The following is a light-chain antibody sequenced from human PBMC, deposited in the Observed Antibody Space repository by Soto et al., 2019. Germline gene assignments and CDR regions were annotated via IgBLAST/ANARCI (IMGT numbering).Light chain of an antibody. CDR3: SSYTSISTLV. V-gene: IGLV2-14*01. J-gene: IGLJ1*01. CDR2: EVS. CDR1: TSDVGGHNF. Sequence: QSVLTQPASVSGSLGQSITISCTGTTSDVGGHNFVSWYQHHPGKAPKIMIYEVSNRPSGVSNRFSGSKSGNTASLTISGLQSEDEADYYCSSYTSISTLVFGTGTKLTVL.